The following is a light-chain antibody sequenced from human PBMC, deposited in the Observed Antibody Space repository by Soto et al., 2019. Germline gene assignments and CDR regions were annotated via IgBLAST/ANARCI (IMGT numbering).Light chain of an antibody. CDR1: SSDIGGYNY. CDR3: CSYAGSYTEV. Sequence: QSALTQPRSVSGSPGQSVTISCTGTSSDIGGYNYVSWYQQHPGKAPKLMIYDVSKRPSGVPDRFSGSKSGNTASLTISGLQEDEEADYYRCSYAGSYTEVFGGGTKVTVL. V-gene: IGLV2-11*01. J-gene: IGLJ2*01. CDR2: DVS.